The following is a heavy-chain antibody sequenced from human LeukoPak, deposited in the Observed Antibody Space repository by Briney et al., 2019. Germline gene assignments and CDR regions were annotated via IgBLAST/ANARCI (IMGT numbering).Heavy chain of an antibody. Sequence: GGSLRLPCAASGFTFSSYWMNWARQAPGKGLEWVASINHNGNVNYYVDSVKGRFTISRDNAKNSLYLQMSNLRAEDTAVYYCASAFSGSQPYYWGQGTLVTVSS. CDR1: GFTFSSYW. J-gene: IGHJ4*02. CDR3: ASAFSGSQPYY. V-gene: IGHV3-7*03. D-gene: IGHD1-26*01. CDR2: INHNGNVN.